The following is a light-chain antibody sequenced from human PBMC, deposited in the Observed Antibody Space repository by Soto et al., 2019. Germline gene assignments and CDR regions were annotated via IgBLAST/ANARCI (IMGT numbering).Light chain of an antibody. V-gene: IGKV1-39*01. CDR2: TAS. CDR1: QYISNY. J-gene: IGKJ2*01. Sequence: DIKMTQSPSSLFASVGDRVTITCRASQYISNYVNWYQQKSGTAPKLLIHTASTLQSGVPSRFSGRGSGPDFTLTISSVQPDDFAIYFCQQSYRTPPTFGQGTTLEIK. CDR3: QQSYRTPPT.